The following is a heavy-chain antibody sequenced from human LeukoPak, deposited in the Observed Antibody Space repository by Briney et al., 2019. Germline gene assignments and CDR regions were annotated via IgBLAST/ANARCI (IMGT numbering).Heavy chain of an antibody. CDR2: ITASGTT. Sequence: PGGFLRLSCAASGFIFSTSAMTWVRQAPGKGLDWVSYITASGTTYYADSVKGRFTISRDISNNTLYLQMNGLRAEDTALYYCAKDRYDTSVWPYYYAMDVWGQGTTVTVSS. CDR1: GFIFSTSA. CDR3: AKDRYDTSVWPYYYAMDV. J-gene: IGHJ6*02. D-gene: IGHD3-22*01. V-gene: IGHV3-23*01.